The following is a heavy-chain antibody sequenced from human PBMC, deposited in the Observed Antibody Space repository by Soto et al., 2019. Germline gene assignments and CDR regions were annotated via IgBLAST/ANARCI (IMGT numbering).Heavy chain of an antibody. CDR3: TRAIRYNWFDP. J-gene: IGHJ5*02. Sequence: PSETLSLTCTVSGGSISSYYWSWIRQPPGKGLEWIGYIYYSGSTNYNPSLKSRVTISVDTSKNQFSLKLSSVTAADTAVYYCTRAIRYNWFDPWGQGTLVTVSS. CDR1: GGSISSYY. V-gene: IGHV4-59*01. D-gene: IGHD2-2*02. CDR2: IYYSGST.